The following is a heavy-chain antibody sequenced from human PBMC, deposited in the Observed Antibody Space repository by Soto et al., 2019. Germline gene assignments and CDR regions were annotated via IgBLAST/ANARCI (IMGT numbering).Heavy chain of an antibody. J-gene: IGHJ6*03. CDR3: AKDQDYCSSTSCYSDYYYYMDV. V-gene: IGHV3-30*18. Sequence: GGSLRLSCAASGFTFSSYGMHWVRQAPGKGLEWVAVISYDGSNKYYADSVKGRFTISRDNSKNTLYLQMNSLRAEDTAVYYCAKDQDYCSSTSCYSDYYYYMDVWGKGTTVTVSS. CDR2: ISYDGSNK. CDR1: GFTFSSYG. D-gene: IGHD2-2*01.